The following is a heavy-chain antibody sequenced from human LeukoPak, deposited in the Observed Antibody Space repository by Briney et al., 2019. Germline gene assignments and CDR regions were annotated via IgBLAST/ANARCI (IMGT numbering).Heavy chain of an antibody. V-gene: IGHV1-2*06. CDR3: AREWVVVAATKYFDY. J-gene: IGHJ4*02. CDR2: INPNTGVT. Sequence: PGASVKVSCKASGYSFTVYYIHWVRQAPGQGLEWMGRINPNTGVTDYAQKFQGRVTVTRDTSIGTVSMDLRLRSDDTAVYYCAREWVVVAATKYFDYWGQGTLVTVSS. CDR1: GYSFTVYY. D-gene: IGHD2-15*01.